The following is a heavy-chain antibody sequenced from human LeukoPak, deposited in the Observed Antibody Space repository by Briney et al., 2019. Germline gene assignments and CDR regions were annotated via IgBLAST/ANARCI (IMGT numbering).Heavy chain of an antibody. Sequence: GESPKISCKSSGYSFPSYWIGWVRQMPGKGLEWMGIVYPGDSDIKYSPSFQGQVTISADKSISTAYLQWSSLKASDTAMYYCARHGAEMATSKPIDYWGQGTLVTVSS. D-gene: IGHD5-24*01. CDR2: VYPGDSDI. J-gene: IGHJ4*02. CDR1: GYSFPSYW. CDR3: ARHGAEMATSKPIDY. V-gene: IGHV5-51*01.